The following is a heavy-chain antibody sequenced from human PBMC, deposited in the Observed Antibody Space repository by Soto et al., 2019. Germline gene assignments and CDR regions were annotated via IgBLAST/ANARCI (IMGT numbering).Heavy chain of an antibody. CDR1: GFTFSSYA. D-gene: IGHD3-22*01. CDR3: ARVSDYYDSSGYYLGCYFDY. CDR2: ISYDGSNK. V-gene: IGHV3-30-3*01. J-gene: IGHJ4*02. Sequence: QVQLVESGGGVVQPGRSLRLSCAASGFTFSSYAMHWVRQAPGKGLEWVAVISYDGSNKYYADSVKGRFTISRDNSKNTLYLQLNSLRAEDSAVYYCARVSDYYDSSGYYLGCYFDYWGQGTLVTVSS.